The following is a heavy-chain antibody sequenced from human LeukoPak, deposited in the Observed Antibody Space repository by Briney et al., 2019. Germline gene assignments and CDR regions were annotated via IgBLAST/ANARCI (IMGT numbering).Heavy chain of an antibody. J-gene: IGHJ4*02. CDR2: INPSGGSSGGST. D-gene: IGHD5-18*01. CDR1: GYTFNGYY. CDR3: ARGGYIYGSFDN. Sequence: ASVKVSCKASGYTFNGYYIHWVRQAPGQGPEWMGIINPSGGSSGGSTTYAQKFQGRVTMTRDTSTSTVYMELSNLRSEDTAVYYCARGGYIYGSFDNWGQGTLVTVSS. V-gene: IGHV1-46*02.